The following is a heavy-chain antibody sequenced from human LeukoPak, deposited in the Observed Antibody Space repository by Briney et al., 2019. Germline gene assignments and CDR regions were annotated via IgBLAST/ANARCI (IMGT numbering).Heavy chain of an antibody. V-gene: IGHV4-59*01. J-gene: IGHJ4*02. Sequence: SETLFLTCIVSGDSISSYYWGWIRQPPGKGLEWIGWSYHRGITSYSSSLKSRVAISVDTSKNQFSLKLTSVTAADTAVYYCTRDRELGYWGQGALVTVSS. D-gene: IGHD1-1*01. CDR1: GDSISSYY. CDR2: SYHRGIT. CDR3: TRDRELGY.